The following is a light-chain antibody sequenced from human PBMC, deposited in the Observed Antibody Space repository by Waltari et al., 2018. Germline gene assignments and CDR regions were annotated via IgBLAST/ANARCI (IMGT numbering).Light chain of an antibody. CDR3: MQGTHWPYT. J-gene: IGKJ2*01. CDR1: QSLVHSDGNTH. CDR2: RVS. V-gene: IGKV2-30*02. Sequence: DVVMTQSPLSLSVTLGQAASISCKSSQSLVHSDGNTHLNWFHQMPGQSPRRLIYRVSNRDSGVPDRFSGSGSGTDFTLKINKVEAEDVGIYYCMQGTHWPYTFGQGTKLDIK.